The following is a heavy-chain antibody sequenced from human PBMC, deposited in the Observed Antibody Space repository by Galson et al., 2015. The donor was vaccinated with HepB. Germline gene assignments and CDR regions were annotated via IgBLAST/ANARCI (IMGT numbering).Heavy chain of an antibody. J-gene: IGHJ6*02. CDR2: IKEDGSEK. CDR3: ARVKRGEWYSFYYYGMDV. D-gene: IGHD3-10*01. CDR1: EFILSMYW. V-gene: IGHV3-7*05. Sequence: SLRLSCAASEFILSMYWMNWVRQAPGKGLEWVANIKEDGSEKNYVDSVKGRFTISRDNAKNSRYLQMNSLRADDTAIYYCARVKRGEWYSFYYYGMDVWGQGTTVTVSS.